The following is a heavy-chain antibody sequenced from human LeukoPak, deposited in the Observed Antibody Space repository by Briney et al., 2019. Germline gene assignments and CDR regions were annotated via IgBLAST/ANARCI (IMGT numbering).Heavy chain of an antibody. Sequence: SETLSLTCAVYVGSFSGYYWRWIRQPPGKGLEWIGEINHSGSTNYNPSLKSRVTISVDTSKNQFSLKLSSVTAADTAVYYCARARRWAAAGIPNYYMDVWGKGTTVTVSS. CDR1: VGSFSGYY. CDR2: INHSGST. D-gene: IGHD6-13*01. J-gene: IGHJ6*03. V-gene: IGHV4-34*01. CDR3: ARARRWAAAGIPNYYMDV.